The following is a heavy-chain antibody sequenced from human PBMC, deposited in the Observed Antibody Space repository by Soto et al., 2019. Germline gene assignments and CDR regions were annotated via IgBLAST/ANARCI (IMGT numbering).Heavy chain of an antibody. CDR3: ARDLAAAAY. CDR1: GYIFTSSS. CDR2: INPLPTSGST. D-gene: IGHD6-13*01. Sequence: VSVQVSCKASGYIFTSSSIRWVRQAPGQGLEWMAIINPLPTSGSTNYAQKFQGRVTGTRDTSTSTVYLELSSMRSDDTAVYDCARDLAAAAYWGQGTLVTVSS. V-gene: IGHV1-46*01. J-gene: IGHJ4*02.